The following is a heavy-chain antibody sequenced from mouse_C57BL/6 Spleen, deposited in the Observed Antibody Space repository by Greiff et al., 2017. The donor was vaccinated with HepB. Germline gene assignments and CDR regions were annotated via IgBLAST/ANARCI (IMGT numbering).Heavy chain of an antibody. CDR1: GFTFSNYW. D-gene: IGHD4-1*01. CDR2: IRLKSDNYAT. V-gene: IGHV6-3*01. CDR3: TVNWDFDY. J-gene: IGHJ2*01. Sequence: EVQLVESGGGLVQPGGSMKLSCVASGFTFSNYWMNWVRQSPEKGLEWVAQIRLKSDNYATHYAESVKGRFTISRDDSKSSVYLQMNNLRAEDTGIYYCTVNWDFDYWGQGTTLTVSS.